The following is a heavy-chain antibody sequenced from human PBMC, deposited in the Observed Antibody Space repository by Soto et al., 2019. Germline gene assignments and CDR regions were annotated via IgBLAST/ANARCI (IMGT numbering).Heavy chain of an antibody. J-gene: IGHJ6*03. V-gene: IGHV1-8*01. CDR3: ARGTDHLAYCGGDCYQYYYYYYMDV. Sequence: GASVKVSCKASGYTFTSYDINWVRQATGQGLEWMGWMNPNSGNTGYAQKFQGRVTMTRNTSISTAYMELSSLRSEDTAVYYCARGTDHLAYCGGDCYQYYYYYYMDVWGKGTTVTVSS. D-gene: IGHD2-21*01. CDR2: MNPNSGNT. CDR1: GYTFTSYD.